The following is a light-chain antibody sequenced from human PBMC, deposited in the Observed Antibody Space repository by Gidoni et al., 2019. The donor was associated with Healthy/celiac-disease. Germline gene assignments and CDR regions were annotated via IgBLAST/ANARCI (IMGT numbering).Light chain of an antibody. CDR3: QQYNSYYLT. V-gene: IGKV1-5*03. CDR1: QSISSW. Sequence: DIQMTQSTPTRSASVGDRVTITGRASQSISSWLAWYLQKPGKAPKLLIYKASSLESGVQSRFSGSGSGTEFTLTISSLQPADFATYYCQQYNSYYLTFAQXTKVEIK. J-gene: IGKJ1*01. CDR2: KAS.